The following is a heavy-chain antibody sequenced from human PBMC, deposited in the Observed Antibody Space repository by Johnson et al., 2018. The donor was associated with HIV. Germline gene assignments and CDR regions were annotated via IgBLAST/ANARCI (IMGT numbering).Heavy chain of an antibody. D-gene: IGHD1-26*01. Sequence: VQVVESGGGVVQPGSSLRLSCAASGFTLSSYAMHWVRQAPGKGLEWVAVISYDGSNKYYADSVKGRFTIYRDNSKNTLDLQMNSLRAEDTAVYYCARGFHSGSYYRGRAFDIWGQGTMVTVSS. V-gene: IGHV3-30*04. CDR2: ISYDGSNK. CDR3: ARGFHSGSYYRGRAFDI. CDR1: GFTLSSYA. J-gene: IGHJ3*02.